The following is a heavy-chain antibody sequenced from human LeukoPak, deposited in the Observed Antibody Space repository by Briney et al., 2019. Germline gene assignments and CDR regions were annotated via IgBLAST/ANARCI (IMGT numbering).Heavy chain of an antibody. J-gene: IGHJ6*02. Sequence: GGSLRLSCAASGFVFTNYVMNWVRQAPGGGLEWVSGISRSGDVTYYADSVKGRFTISRDNSKNTLYLHMNSLRVEDTAVYYCAKDSYIGRPNAYYYASGYGMDVWGQGTTVTVSS. V-gene: IGHV3-23*01. D-gene: IGHD3-10*01. CDR3: AKDSYIGRPNAYYYASGYGMDV. CDR1: GFVFTNYV. CDR2: ISRSGDVT.